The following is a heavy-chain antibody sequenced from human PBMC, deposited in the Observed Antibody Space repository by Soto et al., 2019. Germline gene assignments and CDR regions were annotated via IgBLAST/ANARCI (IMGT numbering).Heavy chain of an antibody. CDR1: GGSISSGDYY. Sequence: SQTLSLTCTVSGGSISSGDYYRSWIRQPPGKGLERIGYIYYSGSTYYNPSLKSRVTISVDTSKNQFSLRLSSVTAADTAVYYCARGPDIVVVPAAIRAFDYWGQGTLVTVAS. J-gene: IGHJ4*02. CDR2: IYYSGST. CDR3: ARGPDIVVVPAAIRAFDY. D-gene: IGHD2-2*02. V-gene: IGHV4-30-4*01.